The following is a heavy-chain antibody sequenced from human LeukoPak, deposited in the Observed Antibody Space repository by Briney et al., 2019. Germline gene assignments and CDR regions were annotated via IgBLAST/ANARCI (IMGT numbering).Heavy chain of an antibody. J-gene: IGHJ4*02. CDR1: GFTFSSYE. Sequence: GGSLRLSCAASGFTFSSYEMNWVRQAPGKGLERVSYISSSGSTIYYADSVKGRFTISRDNAKNSLYLQMNSLRAEDTAVYYCARITDTAMPDFDYWGQGTLVTVSS. D-gene: IGHD5-18*01. CDR2: ISSSGSTI. V-gene: IGHV3-48*03. CDR3: ARITDTAMPDFDY.